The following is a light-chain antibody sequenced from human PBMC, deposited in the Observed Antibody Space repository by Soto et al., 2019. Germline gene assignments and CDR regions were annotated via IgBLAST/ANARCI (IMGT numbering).Light chain of an antibody. Sequence: DIELTQSPGTLSLSPGERATLSCRASQSVSSSYLAWYQQKPGQAPRLLIYGASSRATGIPDRFSGSGSGTDFTLTISRLEPEDFAVYYCQQYGSSPRTFGGGTKVEIK. J-gene: IGKJ4*01. CDR3: QQYGSSPRT. CDR2: GAS. V-gene: IGKV3-20*01. CDR1: QSVSSSY.